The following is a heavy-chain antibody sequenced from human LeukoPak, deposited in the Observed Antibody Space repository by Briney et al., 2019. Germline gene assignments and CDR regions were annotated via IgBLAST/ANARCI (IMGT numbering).Heavy chain of an antibody. J-gene: IGHJ5*02. CDR3: VKDLSGYSSGWTRTA. Sequence: GGSLRLSCAASGFTLNSYSMNWVRQAPGRGLEWVSSINSSGDNPGYADSVEGRFTISRDNSKNTLYLQMNSLRVEDTAVYYCVKDLSGYSSGWTRTAWGQGTLVTVSS. D-gene: IGHD6-19*01. CDR1: GFTLNSYS. V-gene: IGHV3-23*01. CDR2: INSSGDNP.